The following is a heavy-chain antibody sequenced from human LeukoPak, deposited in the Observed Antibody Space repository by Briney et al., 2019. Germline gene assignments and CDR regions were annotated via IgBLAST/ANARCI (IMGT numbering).Heavy chain of an antibody. CDR2: INHSGST. D-gene: IGHD3-22*01. V-gene: IGHV4-34*01. CDR1: GGSFSGYY. Sequence: RSETLSLTCAVYGGSFSGYYWSWIRQPPGKGLEWIGEINHSGSTNYNPSLKSRVTISVDTSKNQFSLKLSSVTAADTAVYYCARIRAYYYDSSGPRGGWFDPWGQGTLVTVSS. J-gene: IGHJ5*02. CDR3: ARIRAYYYDSSGPRGGWFDP.